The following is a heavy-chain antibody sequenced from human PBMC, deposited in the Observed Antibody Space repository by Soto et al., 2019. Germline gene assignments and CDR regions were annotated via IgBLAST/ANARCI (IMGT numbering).Heavy chain of an antibody. CDR1: GGTLISYV. D-gene: IGHD1-7*01. CDR2: IIPISGAA. J-gene: IGHJ4*02. CDR3: ARDITRTVVPYFDF. Sequence: SVKASCKASGGTLISYVVNWVRQALGQGLEWMGRIIPISGAANYAQKFQGRVTITADKSTSTSYMELSSLRSGDTAVYYCARDITRTVVPYFDFWGQGTLVTVSS. V-gene: IGHV1-69*06.